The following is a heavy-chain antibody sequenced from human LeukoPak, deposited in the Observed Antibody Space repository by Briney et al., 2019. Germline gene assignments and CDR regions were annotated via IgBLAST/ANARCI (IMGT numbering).Heavy chain of an antibody. D-gene: IGHD5-12*01. CDR1: GFPFSSYW. CDR2: IKQDGSEK. Sequence: PGGSLRLSCAASGFPFSSYWMSWVRQAPGKGLEWVANIKQDGSEKYYVDSVKGRFTISRDNARNSLYLQMNSLRAEDTAVYYCARAGKRGYSGYESGGDYFDYWGQGTLVTVSS. CDR3: ARAGKRGYSGYESGGDYFDY. J-gene: IGHJ4*02. V-gene: IGHV3-7*01.